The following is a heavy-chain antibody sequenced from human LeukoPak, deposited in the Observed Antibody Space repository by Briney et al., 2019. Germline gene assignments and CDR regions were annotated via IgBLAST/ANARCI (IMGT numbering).Heavy chain of an antibody. CDR2: IYYSGNT. D-gene: IGHD7-27*01. V-gene: IGHV4-39*01. J-gene: IGHJ4*02. CDR1: GVSISSSNSY. CDR3: ARQRGWGFGSYFDY. Sequence: SETLSLTCTVSGVSISSSNSYWGWIRQPPGTGLEWIGSIYYSGNTYYNPSLKSRVTISVDTSKNQFSVKMYSVTAADTAVFYCARQRGWGFGSYFDYWGRGTLVTVSS.